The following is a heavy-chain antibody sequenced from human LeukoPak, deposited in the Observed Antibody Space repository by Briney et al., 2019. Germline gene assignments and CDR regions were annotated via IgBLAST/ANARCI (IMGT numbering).Heavy chain of an antibody. V-gene: IGHV1-2*02. CDR2: INPNSGGT. CDR3: ARPNYYGSGSYLDYYYYYMDV. D-gene: IGHD3-10*01. Sequence: ASVKVSCKASGYTFTGYCMHWVRQAPGQGLEWMGWINPNSGGTNYAQKFQGRVTMTRDTSISTAYMELSRLRSDDTAVYYCARPNYYGSGSYLDYYYYYMDVWGKGTTVTVSS. CDR1: GYTFTGYC. J-gene: IGHJ6*03.